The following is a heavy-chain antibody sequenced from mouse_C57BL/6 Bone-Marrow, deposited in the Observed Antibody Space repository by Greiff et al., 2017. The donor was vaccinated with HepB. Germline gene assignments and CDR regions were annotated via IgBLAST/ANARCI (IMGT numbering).Heavy chain of an antibody. Sequence: QVQLQQSGAELAKPGASVKLSCKASGYTFTSYWMHWVQQRPGQGLEWIGYINPSSGYTKYNQKFKDKATMTADKSSSTAYRPLSTLTYVDSAVSSCARFPDYYGISYDAWFAYWGQGTLVTVSA. J-gene: IGHJ3*01. D-gene: IGHD1-1*01. CDR1: GYTFTSYW. CDR2: INPSSGYT. V-gene: IGHV1-7*01. CDR3: ARFPDYYGISYDAWFAY.